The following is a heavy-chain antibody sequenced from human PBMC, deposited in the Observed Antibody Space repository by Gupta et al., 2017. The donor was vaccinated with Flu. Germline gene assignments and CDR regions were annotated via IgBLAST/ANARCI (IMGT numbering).Heavy chain of an antibody. D-gene: IGHD3-16*02. CDR2: ISWNSGSI. V-gene: IGHV3-9*01. J-gene: IGHJ6*02. CDR3: AKDGLAFGGVIVKAGGYYYYGMDV. CDR1: GFTFDDYA. Sequence: EVQLVESGGGLVQPGRSLRLSCAASGFTFDDYAMHWVRQAPGKGLEWVSGISWNSGSIGYADSVKGRFTISRDNAKNSLYLQMNSLRAEDTALYYCAKDGLAFGGVIVKAGGYYYYGMDVWGQGTTVTVSS.